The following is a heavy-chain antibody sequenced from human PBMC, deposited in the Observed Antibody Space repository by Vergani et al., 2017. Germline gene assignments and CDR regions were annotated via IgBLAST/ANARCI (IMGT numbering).Heavy chain of an antibody. Sequence: QVQLVQSGAEVKKPGASVKVSCKASGYTFTGYYMHWVRQAPGQGLEWMGWINPNSGGTNYAQKFQGRVTITADKSTSTAYMELSSRRSEDTAVYYCAREGGKGVGYWGQGTLVTVSS. CDR1: GYTFTGYY. CDR3: AREGGKGVGY. D-gene: IGHD3-3*01. J-gene: IGHJ4*02. CDR2: INPNSGGT. V-gene: IGHV1-2*02.